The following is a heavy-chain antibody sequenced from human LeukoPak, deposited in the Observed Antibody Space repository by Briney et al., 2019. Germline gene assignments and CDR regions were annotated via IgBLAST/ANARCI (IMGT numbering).Heavy chain of an antibody. D-gene: IGHD3-10*01. J-gene: IGHJ4*02. CDR3: ARDGPAQMVDFDY. V-gene: IGHV1-2*02. CDR1: GYTFSGTGWY. Sequence: ASLKVSCKASGYTFSGTGWYLYWLRQAPGQGLECMGWIYTYTVATHYAPKFQGRVAMTRDTSISTAYMELSRLRPADTAVYYWARDGPAQMVDFDYWGQGTLVTVSS. CDR2: IYTYTVAT.